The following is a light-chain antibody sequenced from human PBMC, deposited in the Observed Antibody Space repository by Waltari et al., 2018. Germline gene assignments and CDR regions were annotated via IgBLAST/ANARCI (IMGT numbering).Light chain of an antibody. CDR3: QQYVESPAT. Sequence: EIVLTQSPGTVSLSPGARATLSCWASQSVRTYLAWYQQKPGQAPRLLIYHASTRATGIPDRFSASGSGTDFSLTISRLEPEDFALYYCQQYVESPATFGQGTKVEIK. CDR1: QSVRTY. CDR2: HAS. J-gene: IGKJ1*01. V-gene: IGKV3-20*01.